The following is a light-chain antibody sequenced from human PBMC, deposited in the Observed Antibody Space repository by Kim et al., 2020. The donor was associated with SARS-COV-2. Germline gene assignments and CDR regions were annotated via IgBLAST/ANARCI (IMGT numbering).Light chain of an antibody. J-gene: IGKJ1*01. V-gene: IGKV3-20*01. CDR3: QQYGSSP. Sequence: SLSPEERATLTCRASQSVSRSYLAWYQQKPGQAPRLLIYGASSRATGIPDRFSGSGSGTDFTLTISRLEPEDFAVYYCQQYGSSPFGQGTKVDIK. CDR1: QSVSRSY. CDR2: GAS.